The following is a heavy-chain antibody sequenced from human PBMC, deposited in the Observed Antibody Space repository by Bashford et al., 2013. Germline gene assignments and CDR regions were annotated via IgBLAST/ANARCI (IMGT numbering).Heavy chain of an antibody. D-gene: IGHD6-19*01. Sequence: ASVKVSCKASGYTFTTYYMHWVRQAPGQGLEWMGVINPSGGNTNYAQKLQGRVTMTTDTSTSTAYMELRSLRSDDTAVYYCARDLVSYSSGWNTGVYWGQGTLVTVSS. CDR1: GYTFTTYY. CDR3: ARDLVSYSSGWNTGVY. J-gene: IGHJ4*02. V-gene: IGHV1-46*01. CDR2: INPSGGNT.